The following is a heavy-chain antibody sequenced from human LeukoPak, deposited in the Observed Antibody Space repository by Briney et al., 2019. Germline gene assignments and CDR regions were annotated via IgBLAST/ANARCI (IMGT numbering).Heavy chain of an antibody. CDR2: INHSGST. CDR3: ARGLLLYGSGSPYNYYYYMDV. V-gene: IGHV4-34*01. J-gene: IGHJ6*03. Sequence: SENLSLTCAVYGGSFSGYYWSWIRQPPGKGLEWIGEINHSGSTNYNTSLKSRVTISVDTSKNQFSLKLSSVTAADTAVYYCARGLLLYGSGSPYNYYYYMDVWGKGTTVTVSS. D-gene: IGHD3-10*01. CDR1: GGSFSGYY.